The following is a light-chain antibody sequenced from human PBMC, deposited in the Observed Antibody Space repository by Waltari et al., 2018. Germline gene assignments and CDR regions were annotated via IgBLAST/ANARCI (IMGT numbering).Light chain of an antibody. Sequence: EIMLTKSPGTLSLSPGERATLSCKASQSISKYLAWYQQKPGQAPRLLIYHASSRATGIPDRFSGSGSETDFSLTISRLEPEDFAVYYCQHYVRLPATFGQGTNVEIK. CDR1: QSISKY. V-gene: IGKV3-20*01. CDR3: QHYVRLPAT. J-gene: IGKJ1*01. CDR2: HAS.